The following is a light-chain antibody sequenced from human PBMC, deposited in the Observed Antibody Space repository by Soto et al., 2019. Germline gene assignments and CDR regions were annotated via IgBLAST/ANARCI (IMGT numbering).Light chain of an antibody. Sequence: EIVMTQSPATLSVSPGERATLSCRASQTVSTSLAWYQQKPGRAPRLLIYGASTRATGIPARFSGSGSGTEFTLTISSLQSEDFAVYYCQQYNNWPPITFGQGTRLEIK. CDR1: QTVSTS. CDR3: QQYNNWPPIT. J-gene: IGKJ5*01. CDR2: GAS. V-gene: IGKV3D-15*01.